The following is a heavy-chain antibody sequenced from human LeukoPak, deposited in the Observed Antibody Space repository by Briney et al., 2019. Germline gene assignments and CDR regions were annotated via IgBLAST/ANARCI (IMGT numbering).Heavy chain of an antibody. V-gene: IGHV3-30*02. D-gene: IGHD5-18*01. CDR1: GFTFSSYG. J-gene: IGHJ6*03. CDR2: IRYDGSNK. CDR3: AKGGYSSGRYFYYYMDV. Sequence: PGGSLRLSCAASGFTFSSYGMHWVRQAPGKGLEWVAFIRYDGSNKYYADSVKGRFTISRDNSKNTLYLQMNNLRAEDTAVYYCAKGGYSSGRYFYYYMDVWGEGTTVTVSS.